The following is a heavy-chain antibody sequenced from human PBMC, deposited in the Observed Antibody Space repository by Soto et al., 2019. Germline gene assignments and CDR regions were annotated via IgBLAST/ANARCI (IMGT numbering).Heavy chain of an antibody. Sequence: GGSLRLSCAASGFTFSSYAMHWVRQAPGKGLEWVAVISYDGSNKYYADSVKGRFTISRDNSKNTLYLQMNSLRAEDTAVYYCARWGLLWFGELSYYGMDVWSQGTTVTVSS. CDR3: ARWGLLWFGELSYYGMDV. J-gene: IGHJ6*02. D-gene: IGHD3-10*01. V-gene: IGHV3-30-3*01. CDR2: ISYDGSNK. CDR1: GFTFSSYA.